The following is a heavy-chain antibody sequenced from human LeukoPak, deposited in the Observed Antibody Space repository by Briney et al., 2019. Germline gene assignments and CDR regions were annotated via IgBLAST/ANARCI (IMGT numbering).Heavy chain of an antibody. V-gene: IGHV1-3*01. J-gene: IGHJ5*02. CDR1: GYTFTSYA. CDR2: INAGNGNT. D-gene: IGHD3-22*01. CDR3: AGQGGENYYDSSGHVLSPFDP. Sequence: GASVKVSCKASGYTFTSYAMHWVRQAPGQRLEWMGWINAGNGNTKYSQKFQGRVTITRDTSASTAYMELSSLRSEDTAVYYCAGQGGENYYDSSGHVLSPFDPWGQGTLVTVSS.